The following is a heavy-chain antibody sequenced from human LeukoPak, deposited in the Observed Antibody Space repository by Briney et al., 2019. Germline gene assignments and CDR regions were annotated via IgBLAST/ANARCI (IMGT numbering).Heavy chain of an antibody. V-gene: IGHV1-18*01. CDR3: ARGQEWFGELYFDY. J-gene: IGHJ4*02. CDR1: GYTFTSYG. CDR2: ISAYNGNT. D-gene: IGHD3-10*01. Sequence: ASVKVSCKASGYTFTSYGISWVRQAPGQGLEWMGWISAYNGNTNYAQKLQGRVTMTTDTSTSTAYMELSSLRSEDTAVYYCARGQEWFGELYFDYWGQGTLVTVSS.